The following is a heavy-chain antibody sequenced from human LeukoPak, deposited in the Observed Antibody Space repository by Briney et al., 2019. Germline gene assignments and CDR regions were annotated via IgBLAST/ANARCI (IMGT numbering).Heavy chain of an antibody. CDR3: AKARAIRPTDAFDI. CDR2: IRYDGSNK. V-gene: IGHV3-30*02. D-gene: IGHD5-24*01. Sequence: GGSLRLSXAASGFTFSSYGMHWIRQAPGKGLEWVAFIRYDGSNKYYADSVKGRFTISRDNSKNTLYLQMNSLRAEDTAVYYCAKARAIRPTDAFDIWGQGTMVTVSS. J-gene: IGHJ3*02. CDR1: GFTFSSYG.